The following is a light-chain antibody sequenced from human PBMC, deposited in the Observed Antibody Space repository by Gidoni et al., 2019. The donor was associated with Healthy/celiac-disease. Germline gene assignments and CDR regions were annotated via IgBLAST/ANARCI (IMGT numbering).Light chain of an antibody. V-gene: IGKV1-39*01. Sequence: DIQMTQSTSSLSASVGDRVTITCRASKSISSYLNWYQQKQGKAPKLLIYAASSLQSGVPSRFSGSGSGTDFTLTISSLQPEDFATYYCQQSYSTPTFGGGTKVEIK. CDR3: QQSYSTPT. CDR1: KSISSY. CDR2: AAS. J-gene: IGKJ4*01.